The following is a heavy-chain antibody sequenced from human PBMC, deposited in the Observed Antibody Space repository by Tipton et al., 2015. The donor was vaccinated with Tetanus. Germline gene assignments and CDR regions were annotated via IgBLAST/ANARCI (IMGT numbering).Heavy chain of an antibody. J-gene: IGHJ6*02. Sequence: TLSLTCTVSGGSISGSSYYWGWIRQPPGKGLEWIGYISYSGSTNSNPSLKSRVTISVDTSKNQFSLKLSSVTAADTAVYYCAKDNGGYSYGRYGMDVWGQGTTVTVSS. D-gene: IGHD5-18*01. CDR2: ISYSGST. V-gene: IGHV4-61*01. CDR1: GGSISGSSYY. CDR3: AKDNGGYSYGRYGMDV.